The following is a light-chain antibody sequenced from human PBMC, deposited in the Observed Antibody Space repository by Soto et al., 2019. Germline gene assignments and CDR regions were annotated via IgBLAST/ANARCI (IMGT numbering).Light chain of an antibody. V-gene: IGKV1-39*01. CDR1: QSISNY. CDR3: QQSYISLT. J-gene: IGKJ4*01. CDR2: AAS. Sequence: DIQMTQSPSSLSASVGDRVTITCRASQSISNYLNWYQQKPGKAPNLLIYAASSLQSGVPSRFSGSGSGTDFTLTITTLQPDDFATYYCQQSYISLTFGGGTKVEIK.